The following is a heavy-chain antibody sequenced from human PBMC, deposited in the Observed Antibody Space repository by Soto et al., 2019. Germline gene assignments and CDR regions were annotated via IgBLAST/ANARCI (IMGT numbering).Heavy chain of an antibody. CDR3: ARDGGRHSGGIDY. V-gene: IGHV1-69*01. CDR2: IIPNFGTA. J-gene: IGHJ4*02. Sequence: QVQLVQSGAEVKKTGSSVKVSCKASGGTFSSYSINWVRQAPGQGLEWMGEIIPNFGTANYAQKFQGRVTITADESTSTDYMELSSLRSEDTAVYYCARDGGRHSGGIDYWGQGALVTVSS. CDR1: GGTFSSYS. D-gene: IGHD1-26*01.